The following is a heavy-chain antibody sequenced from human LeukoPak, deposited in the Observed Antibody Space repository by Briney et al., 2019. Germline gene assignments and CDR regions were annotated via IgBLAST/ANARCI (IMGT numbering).Heavy chain of an antibody. CDR3: AREVLVLTDFGY. J-gene: IGHJ4*02. CDR2: ISSSSSYI. Sequence: GGSLRLSCAASGFTFSNAWMSWVRQAPGKGLEWVSSISSSSSYIYYADSVKGRFTISRDNAKNSLYLQMNSLRAEDTAVYYCAREVLVLTDFGYWGQGTLVTVSS. V-gene: IGHV3-21*01. D-gene: IGHD4/OR15-4a*01. CDR1: GFTFSNAW.